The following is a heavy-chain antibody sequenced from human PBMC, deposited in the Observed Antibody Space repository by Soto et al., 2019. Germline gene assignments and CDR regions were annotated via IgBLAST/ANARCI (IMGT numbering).Heavy chain of an antibody. V-gene: IGHV4-59*01. Sequence: SETLSLTCTVSGGSISNYYWNWIRQSPGKGLEWIGYIYSSGSTHYNPSLQNRVTISIDTSKNQVSLKVNSVTAADTAVYYCARDHPHSYGVYYFDYWGQGTLVTVPQ. J-gene: IGHJ4*02. CDR1: GGSISNYY. CDR3: ARDHPHSYGVYYFDY. D-gene: IGHD5-18*01. CDR2: IYSSGST.